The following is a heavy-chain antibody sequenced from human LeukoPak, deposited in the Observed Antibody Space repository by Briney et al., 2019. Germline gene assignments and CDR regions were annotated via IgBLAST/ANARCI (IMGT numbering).Heavy chain of an antibody. J-gene: IGHJ6*04. Sequence: GGSLRLSCAASGFTFSSYAMHWVRQAPGKGLEWVAVISYDGSNKYYADSVKGRFTISRDNSKNTLYLQMNSLRAEDTAVYYCARGMGSYLDVWGKGTTVTVSS. V-gene: IGHV3-30*04. CDR2: ISYDGSNK. CDR3: ARGMGSYLDV. D-gene: IGHD3-16*02. CDR1: GFTFSSYA.